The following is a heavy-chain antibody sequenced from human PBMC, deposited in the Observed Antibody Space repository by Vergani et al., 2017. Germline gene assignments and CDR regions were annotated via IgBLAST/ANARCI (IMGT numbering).Heavy chain of an antibody. CDR2: IRSEANSYGT. CDR1: GFTFSGSA. Sequence: EVQLVESGGGLVQPGGSLKLSCAASGFTFSGSAMHWVRQASGKGLEWVARIRSEANSYGTAYSASVKGRFTISRDDSKNTAYMQMNSQKTEDTAVYYCTSKDGKRARLWFGENYFDYWGQGTLVTVSS. D-gene: IGHD3-10*01. V-gene: IGHV3-73*01. J-gene: IGHJ4*02. CDR3: TSKDGKRARLWFGENYFDY.